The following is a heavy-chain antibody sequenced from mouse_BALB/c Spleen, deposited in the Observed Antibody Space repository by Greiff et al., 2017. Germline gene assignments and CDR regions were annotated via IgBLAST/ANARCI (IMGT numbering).Heavy chain of an antibody. J-gene: IGHJ3*01. V-gene: IGHV5-9-3*01. CDR1: GFTFSSYA. CDR2: ISSGGSYT. CDR3: ASLPYVAY. D-gene: IGHD1-1*01. Sequence: EVHLVESGGGLVKPGGSLKLSCAASGFTFSSYAMSWVRQTPEKRLEWVATISSGGSYTYYPDSVKGRFTISRDNAKNTLYLQMSSLRSEDTAMYYCASLPYVAYWGQGTLVTVSA.